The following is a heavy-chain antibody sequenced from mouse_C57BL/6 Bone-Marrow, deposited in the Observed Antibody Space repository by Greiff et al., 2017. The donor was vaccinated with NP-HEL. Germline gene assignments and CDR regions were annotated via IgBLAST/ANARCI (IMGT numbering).Heavy chain of an antibody. V-gene: IGHV5-12*01. CDR1: GFTFSDYY. CDR2: ISNGGGST. D-gene: IGHD1-1*01. Sequence: EVKLMESGGGLVQPGGSLKLSCAASGFTFSDYYMYWVRQTPEKRLEWVAYISNGGGSTYYPDTVKGRFTLSRDNAKNTLYLQMSRLKSEDTAMYYCARHSYYGSSYWYFDVWGTGTTVTVSS. CDR3: ARHSYYGSSYWYFDV. J-gene: IGHJ1*03.